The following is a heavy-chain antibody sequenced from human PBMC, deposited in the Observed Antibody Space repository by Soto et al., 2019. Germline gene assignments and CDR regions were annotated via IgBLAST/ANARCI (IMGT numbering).Heavy chain of an antibody. J-gene: IGHJ5*02. D-gene: IGHD5-18*01. Sequence: QITLKESGPTLVKPTQTLTLTRTFSGFSLSTSGVGVGWIRQPPGKALEWLALIYWDDDKRYSPSLKSRLTITKDTSKNQVVLTMTNMDPVDTATYYCAHRNTAMALNWFDPWGQGTLVTVSS. CDR2: IYWDDDK. CDR3: AHRNTAMALNWFDP. V-gene: IGHV2-5*02. CDR1: GFSLSTSGVG.